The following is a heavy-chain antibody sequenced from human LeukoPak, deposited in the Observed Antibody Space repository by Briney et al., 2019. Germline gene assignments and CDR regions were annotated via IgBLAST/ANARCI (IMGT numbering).Heavy chain of an antibody. CDR3: ARGSKMLGYNWFDP. CDR1: GGSFSGYY. J-gene: IGHJ5*02. CDR2: INHSGST. D-gene: IGHD1-26*01. Sequence: PSETLSLTCAVYGGSFSGYYWNWISQPPGKGLAWIGEINHSGSTNYIPSLKSRVTISVDTSKNPFSLKLSSVTAADTAVYYCARGSKMLGYNWFDPWGQGTPVTVSS. V-gene: IGHV4-34*01.